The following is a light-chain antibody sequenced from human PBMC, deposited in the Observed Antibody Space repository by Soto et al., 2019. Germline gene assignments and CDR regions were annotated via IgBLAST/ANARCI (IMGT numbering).Light chain of an antibody. V-gene: IGKV1-5*03. J-gene: IGKJ1*01. Sequence: DIQMTQSPSTLSESVGDRVTISCRASQGISSWLAWYQQKPGTAPKLLIYKASTLQTGVPSRFSGSGSGTEFTLTISSLQPDDFATYYCQQYNDNWTFGQGTKV. CDR2: KAS. CDR1: QGISSW. CDR3: QQYNDNWT.